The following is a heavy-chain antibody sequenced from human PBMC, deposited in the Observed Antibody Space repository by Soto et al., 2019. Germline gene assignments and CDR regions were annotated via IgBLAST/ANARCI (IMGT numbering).Heavy chain of an antibody. CDR1: GYTFINYG. V-gene: IGHV1-18*01. Sequence: QVQLVQSGADVKKPGASVRVSCKTSGYTFINYGITWVRQAPGQGLEWMGWLSAYNGDTSSSEKLQDRFTMTTDTSTNTVYMDLRSLTSDDTAVYYCARWSAIVGGAEALDVWGQGTMVLVSS. CDR3: ARWSAIVGGAEALDV. CDR2: LSAYNGDT. D-gene: IGHD1-26*01. J-gene: IGHJ3*01.